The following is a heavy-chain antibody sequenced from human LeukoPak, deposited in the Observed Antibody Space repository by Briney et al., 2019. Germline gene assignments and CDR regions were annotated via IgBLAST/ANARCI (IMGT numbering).Heavy chain of an antibody. CDR2: IRSEANSYET. J-gene: IGHJ4*02. D-gene: IGHD6-6*01. V-gene: IGHV3-73*01. Sequence: PGGTLRLSCAASGFMFSGSAIHWVRQAPGEGLEWVGRIRSEANSYETEYAASVKGRFTIIRDDSKNTAYLQMNSLKIEDTAVYFCTAHPPGSSSDYWGQGTLVTVSS. CDR3: TAHPPGSSSDY. CDR1: GFMFSGSA.